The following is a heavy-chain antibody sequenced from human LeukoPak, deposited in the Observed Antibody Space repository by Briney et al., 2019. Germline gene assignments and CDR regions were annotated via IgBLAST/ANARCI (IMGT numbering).Heavy chain of an antibody. Sequence: SETLSLTCAASGDSFSSHYWTWIRQPPGKGLEWIGYISYIGSTNYNPSLKSRVTISIDTSKNQFSLKLSSVTAADTAVYYCARDLVTVTKGFDIWGQGTMVSVSS. CDR1: GDSFSSHY. CDR3: ARDLVTVTKGFDI. J-gene: IGHJ3*02. D-gene: IGHD4-17*01. V-gene: IGHV4-59*11. CDR2: ISYIGST.